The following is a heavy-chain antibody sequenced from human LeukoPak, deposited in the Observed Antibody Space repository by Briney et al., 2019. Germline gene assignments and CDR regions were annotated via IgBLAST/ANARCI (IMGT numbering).Heavy chain of an antibody. CDR1: GFTFSSYA. CDR3: AKPSRGDGLTDY. J-gene: IGHJ4*02. V-gene: IGHV3-23*01. Sequence: GSLRLSCAASGFTFSSYAMSWVRQAPGKGLEWVSAISGSGGSTYYADSVKGRFTISRDNSKNTLYLQMNSLRAEDTAVYYCAKPSRGDGLTDYWGQGTLVTVSS. CDR2: ISGSGGST. D-gene: IGHD3-16*01.